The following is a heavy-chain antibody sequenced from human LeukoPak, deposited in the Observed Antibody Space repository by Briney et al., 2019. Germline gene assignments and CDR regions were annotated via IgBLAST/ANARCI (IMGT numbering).Heavy chain of an antibody. D-gene: IGHD2-8*02. CDR2: IYYSGST. CDR3: ARDTGTAYFDY. CDR1: GGSLSGYY. Sequence: SETLSLTCTVSGGSLSGYYWSWIRQPPGKGLEWIGYIYYSGSTNSNPSLKSRVTISIDTSKSQFSLKLGSVTAADTAVYYCARDTGTAYFDYWGQGTLVTVSS. J-gene: IGHJ4*02. V-gene: IGHV4-59*01.